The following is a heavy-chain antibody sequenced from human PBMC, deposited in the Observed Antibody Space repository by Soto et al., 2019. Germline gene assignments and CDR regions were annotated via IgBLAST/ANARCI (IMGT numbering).Heavy chain of an antibody. CDR3: ARANAAAGIFDY. CDR1: GFTFSYYW. Sequence: EVQLVESGGGLFRPGGSLRLSCAASGFTFSYYWMHWVRQAPGKGLVWVSRINSDGTSTTYADSVKGRFTISRDNAKNTLYQKMNSLRAEDTAVYYCARANAAAGIFDYWCPGALVTVST. J-gene: IGHJ4*02. V-gene: IGHV3-74*01. CDR2: INSDGTST. D-gene: IGHD6-13*01.